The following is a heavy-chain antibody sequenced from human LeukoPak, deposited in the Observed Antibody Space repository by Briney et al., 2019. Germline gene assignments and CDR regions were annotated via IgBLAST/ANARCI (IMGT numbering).Heavy chain of an antibody. Sequence: GGSLRLSCAASGFTFDDYAMHWVRQAPGKGLEWVSGISWNSGSIGYADSVKGRFTISRDNAKNSLYLQMNSLRAEDTALYYCAKDIGAVPLYFDYWGQGTLVTVSS. CDR2: ISWNSGSI. V-gene: IGHV3-9*01. D-gene: IGHD3-16*01. CDR3: AKDIGAVPLYFDY. J-gene: IGHJ4*02. CDR1: GFTFDDYA.